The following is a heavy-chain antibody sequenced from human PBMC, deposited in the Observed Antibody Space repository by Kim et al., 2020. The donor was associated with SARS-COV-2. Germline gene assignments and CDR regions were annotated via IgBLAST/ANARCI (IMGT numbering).Heavy chain of an antibody. J-gene: IGHJ4*02. V-gene: IGHV3-33*01. Sequence: GGSLRLSCAVSGFTFSTYSMHWVRQAPGKGLEWVAIIWSDGNTKYYGDSVKGRFTICKDNSRNSLYLQMSTLRPEDTAVYYCARGIEGGFDYWGQGTLVT. D-gene: IGHD2-21*01. CDR3: ARGIEGGFDY. CDR2: IWSDGNTK. CDR1: GFTFSTYS.